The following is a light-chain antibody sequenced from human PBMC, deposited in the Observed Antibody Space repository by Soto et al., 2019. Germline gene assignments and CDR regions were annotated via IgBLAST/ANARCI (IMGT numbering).Light chain of an antibody. CDR3: CSYASSGIDVI. CDR1: SSDVGIYNL. Sequence: QSALTQPASVSGSPGQSITISCTGTSSDVGIYNLVSWYQHHPGKAPKLMIYEVTKRPSGVSNRFSGSKSANTASLTISGLQAEDEADYYCCSYASSGIDVIFGGGTKLTVL. J-gene: IGLJ2*01. CDR2: EVT. V-gene: IGLV2-23*02.